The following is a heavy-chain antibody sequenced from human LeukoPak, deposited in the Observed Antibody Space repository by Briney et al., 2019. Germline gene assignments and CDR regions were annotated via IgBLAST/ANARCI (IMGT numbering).Heavy chain of an antibody. CDR1: GYTFTGYY. CDR2: INPNSGGT. J-gene: IGHJ4*02. V-gene: IGHV1-2*02. Sequence: ASVKVSCKASGYTFTGYYMHWVRQAPGQGLGWMGWINPNSGGTNYAQKFQGRVTMTRDTSISTAYMELSRLRSDDTAVYYCARVGITIPFGPTDHYYFDYWGQGTLVTVSS. D-gene: IGHD3-3*01. CDR3: ARVGITIPFGPTDHYYFDY.